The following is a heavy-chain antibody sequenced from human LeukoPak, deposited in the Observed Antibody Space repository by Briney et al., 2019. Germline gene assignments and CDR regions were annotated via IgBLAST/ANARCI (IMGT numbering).Heavy chain of an antibody. D-gene: IGHD5-12*01. J-gene: IGHJ4*02. CDR1: GGSFSGYY. Sequence: SETLSLTCAVYGGSFSGYYWSWIRQPPGKGLEWIGEINHSGSTNYNPSLKSRVTISVDTSKNQFSLKLSSVTAADTAVYYCARGRQGWLRLGACYFDYRGQGTLVTVSS. CDR2: INHSGST. CDR3: ARGRQGWLRLGACYFDY. V-gene: IGHV4-34*01.